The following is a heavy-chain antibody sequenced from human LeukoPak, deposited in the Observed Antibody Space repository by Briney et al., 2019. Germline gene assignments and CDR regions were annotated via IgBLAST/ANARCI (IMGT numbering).Heavy chain of an antibody. Sequence: GGSLRLSCAASGFTFSTYWMHWVRQAPGKGLVWVSRINGGGSSTSYADSVKGRFTISRDNAQNTLYLQMNSLRAEDTAVYYCVRSNCSGTNCYGWFDPWGQGTLVTVSS. D-gene: IGHD2-2*01. CDR3: VRSNCSGTNCYGWFDP. V-gene: IGHV3-74*01. CDR2: INGGGSST. J-gene: IGHJ5*02. CDR1: GFTFSTYW.